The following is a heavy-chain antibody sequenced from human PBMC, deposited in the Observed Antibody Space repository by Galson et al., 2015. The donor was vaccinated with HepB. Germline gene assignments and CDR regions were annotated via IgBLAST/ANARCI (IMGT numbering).Heavy chain of an antibody. CDR2: IYPGDSDT. V-gene: IGHV5-51*01. CDR1: GYSFTSYW. CDR3: ARHAFQAGGIAAAVGYYYGMDV. J-gene: IGHJ6*02. D-gene: IGHD6-13*01. Sequence: QSGAEVKKPGEPLKISCKGSGYSFTSYWIGWVRQMPGKGLEWMGIIYPGDSDTRYSPSFQGQVTISADKSISTAYLQWSSLKASDTAMYYCARHAFQAGGIAAAVGYYYGMDVWGQGTTVTVSS.